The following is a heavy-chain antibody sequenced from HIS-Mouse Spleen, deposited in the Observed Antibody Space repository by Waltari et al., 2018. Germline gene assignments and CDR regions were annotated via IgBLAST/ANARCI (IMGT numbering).Heavy chain of an antibody. CDR1: GGSISSSSYY. Sequence: QLQLQESGPGLVKPSETLSLTCTVSGGSISSSSYYWGWIRQPPGKGLEWIGSIYYSGRTSYTPALKRRVTISVDTSKNQFSLKLSSVTAADTAVYYCAREIPYSSSWYDWYFDLWGRGTLVTVSS. V-gene: IGHV4-39*07. CDR2: IYYSGRT. J-gene: IGHJ2*01. CDR3: AREIPYSSSWYDWYFDL. D-gene: IGHD6-13*01.